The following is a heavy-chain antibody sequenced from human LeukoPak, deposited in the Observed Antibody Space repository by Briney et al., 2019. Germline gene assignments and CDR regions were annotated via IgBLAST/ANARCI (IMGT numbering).Heavy chain of an antibody. J-gene: IGHJ4*02. CDR2: IKQDGSEK. CDR3: ARDTSGSYNDY. Sequence: PGGSLRLSCAASGFNFNNYWMSWVRQAPGKGLEWVANIKQDGSEKYYVDSVKGRFTISRDNAKNSLYLQMNSLRAEDTAVYYCARDTSGSYNDYWGQGTLVTVSS. D-gene: IGHD1-26*01. V-gene: IGHV3-7*03. CDR1: GFNFNNYW.